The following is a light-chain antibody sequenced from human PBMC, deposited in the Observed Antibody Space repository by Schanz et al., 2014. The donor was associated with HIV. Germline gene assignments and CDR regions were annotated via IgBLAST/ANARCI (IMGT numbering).Light chain of an antibody. J-gene: IGKJ1*01. V-gene: IGKV1-5*01. CDR3: QQYNRWWT. Sequence: DIQMTQSPSTLSASVGDRISLTCRASQSVSTWLAWYQQKPGKAPKLLIYVASSLQSGVPSRFSGSGSGTDFTLTSSSLQSDDFANYYCQQYNRWWTFGQGTKVEMK. CDR1: QSVSTW. CDR2: VAS.